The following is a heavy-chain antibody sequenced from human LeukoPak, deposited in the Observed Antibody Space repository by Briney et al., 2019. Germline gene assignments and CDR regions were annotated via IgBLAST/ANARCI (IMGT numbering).Heavy chain of an antibody. Sequence: GGSLRLSCAASGFTFSDYYMSWIRQAPGKGLEWVSYISNSGSTIYYADSVKGRFFISRDNAKNSLYLQMNSLRAEDTAVYYCARAPKFRLVEVPKGPSDPWGQGTRVTVSS. J-gene: IGHJ5*02. V-gene: IGHV3-11*01. CDR2: ISNSGSTI. CDR1: GFTFSDYY. D-gene: IGHD1-26*01. CDR3: ARAPKFRLVEVPKGPSDP.